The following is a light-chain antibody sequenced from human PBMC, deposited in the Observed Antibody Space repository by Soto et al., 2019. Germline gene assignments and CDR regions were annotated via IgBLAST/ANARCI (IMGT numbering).Light chain of an antibody. V-gene: IGKV1-5*03. J-gene: IGKJ4*01. CDR1: QSISGW. Sequence: DIQMTQSPSTLSASVGDRVTITCQASQSISGWLAWYQQKPGKAPKLLIYKASSLESGVPSRFSGSGSGTEFTLSISSLQPDDFATYYCQQYNSYPHTFGGGTKVEIK. CDR2: KAS. CDR3: QQYNSYPHT.